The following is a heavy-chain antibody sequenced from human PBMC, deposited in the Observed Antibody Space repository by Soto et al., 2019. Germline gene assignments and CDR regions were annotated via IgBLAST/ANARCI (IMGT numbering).Heavy chain of an antibody. J-gene: IGHJ4*02. CDR2: ITGGGDNT. CDR3: TQDGGSRDWLTVN. D-gene: IGHD3-9*01. V-gene: IGHV3-23*01. Sequence: EVQLLESGGDLVQPGGSLRLSCAASGFTFTSYALRWIRQAPEKGLEWVSAITGGGDNTYYPDSVKGRFTISRDNSKNTLYLQMNSLRAEDTDFYYCTQDGGSRDWLTVNWGQGTLVPVSS. CDR1: GFTFTSYA.